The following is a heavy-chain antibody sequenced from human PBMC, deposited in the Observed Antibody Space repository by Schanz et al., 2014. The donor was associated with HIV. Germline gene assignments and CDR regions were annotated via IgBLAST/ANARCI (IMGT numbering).Heavy chain of an antibody. CDR1: GFTFSTYA. D-gene: IGHD3-3*01. CDR2: IYSGGST. J-gene: IGHJ4*02. Sequence: EVKLSESGGGLVQPGGSLRLSCVASGFTFSTYAMSWVRQAPGKGLEWVSLIYSGGSTYYADSVKGRFTISRDNTKSSLYLQMNSLRAEDTAVYYCARVKGAVDYWGQGTLVTVSS. V-gene: IGHV3-23*03. CDR3: ARVKGAVDY.